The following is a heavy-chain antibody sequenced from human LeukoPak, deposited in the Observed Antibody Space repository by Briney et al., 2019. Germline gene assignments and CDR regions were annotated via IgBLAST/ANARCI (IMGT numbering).Heavy chain of an antibody. CDR3: ARLGDFPFDY. CDR2: INPNSGGT. D-gene: IGHD3-16*01. V-gene: IGHV1-2*02. CDR1: GYTFTGYY. Sequence: ASVKVSCKASGYTFTGYYMHWVRQAPGQGLEWMGWINPNSGGTIYAQKFQGRVTMTRDTSISTAYMELSRLRFDDTAVYYCARLGDFPFDYWGQGTLVTVSS. J-gene: IGHJ4*02.